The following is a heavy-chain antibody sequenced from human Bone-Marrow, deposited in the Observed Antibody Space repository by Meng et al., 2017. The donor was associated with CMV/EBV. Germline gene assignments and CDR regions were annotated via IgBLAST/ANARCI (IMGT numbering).Heavy chain of an antibody. CDR3: ARDGDRGIFGVGEDAFDI. Sequence: GESLKISCAASGFTFSSYSMNWVRQAPGKGLEWVSSISSSSSYIYYAASVKGRFTISRDNAKNSLYLQMNSLRAEDTAVYYCARDGDRGIFGVGEDAFDIWGQGKMVNV. CDR2: ISSSSSYI. J-gene: IGHJ3*02. V-gene: IGHV3-21*01. CDR1: GFTFSSYS. D-gene: IGHD3-3*01.